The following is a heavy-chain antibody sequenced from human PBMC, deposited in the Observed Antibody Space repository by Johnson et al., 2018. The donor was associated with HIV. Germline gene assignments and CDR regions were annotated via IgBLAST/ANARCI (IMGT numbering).Heavy chain of an antibody. J-gene: IGHJ3*02. V-gene: IGHV3-11*04. CDR2: ISSSGSNI. CDR3: ARVGANFDAFDI. Sequence: QMLLVESGGGLVQPGGSLRLSCAASGFTFSDYYMSWIRQAPGKGLEWVSYISSSGSNIYKADSVKGRFTISRDNAKNSLFLQMNSLRAEDTAVYYCARVGANFDAFDIWGQGTMVTVSS. D-gene: IGHD4/OR15-4a*01. CDR1: GFTFSDYY.